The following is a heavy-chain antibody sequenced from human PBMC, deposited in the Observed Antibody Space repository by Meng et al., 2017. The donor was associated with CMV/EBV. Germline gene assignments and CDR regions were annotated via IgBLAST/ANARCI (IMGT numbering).Heavy chain of an antibody. V-gene: IGHV4-39*07. D-gene: IGHD2-2*01. CDR1: SIRGGSYY. Sequence: SIRGGSYYWGWIRQPPGKGLEWIGSIYYSGSTYYNPSLKSRVTISVDTSKNQFSLKLSSVTAADTAVYYCARAIYCSSTSCHNWFDPWGQGTLVTVSS. CDR2: IYYSGST. CDR3: ARAIYCSSTSCHNWFDP. J-gene: IGHJ5*02.